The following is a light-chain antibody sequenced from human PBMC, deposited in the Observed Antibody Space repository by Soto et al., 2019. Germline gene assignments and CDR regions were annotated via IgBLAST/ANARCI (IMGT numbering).Light chain of an antibody. J-gene: IGKJ1*01. CDR3: QQYGSSPSWT. CDR2: GAS. V-gene: IGKV3-20*01. CDR1: QSVSSTY. Sequence: GVTQSPATVSLTPGERATLSRRASQSVSSTYLAWYQQIPGQAPRLLIYGASTRATGIPDRFRGSGSGTDFTLTINRLEPEDFAVYCCQQYGSSPSWTFGQGTKVDIK.